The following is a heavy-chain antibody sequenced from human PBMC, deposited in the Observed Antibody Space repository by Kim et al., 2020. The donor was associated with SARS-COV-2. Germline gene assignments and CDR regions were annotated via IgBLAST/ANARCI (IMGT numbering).Heavy chain of an antibody. D-gene: IGHD6-13*01. J-gene: IGHJ5*02. CDR1: GGSISSSSYY. Sequence: SETLSLTCTVSGGSISSSSYYWGWIRQPPGKGLEWIGSIYYSGSTYYNPSLKSRVTISVDTSKNQFSLKLSSVTAADTAVYYCARHKSIAAAGSLFDPWGQGTLVTVSS. CDR2: IYYSGST. V-gene: IGHV4-39*01. CDR3: ARHKSIAAAGSLFDP.